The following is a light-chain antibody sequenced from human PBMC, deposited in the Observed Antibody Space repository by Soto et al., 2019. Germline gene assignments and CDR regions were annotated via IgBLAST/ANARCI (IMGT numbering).Light chain of an antibody. V-gene: IGLV3-21*02. J-gene: IGLJ3*02. CDR2: DDS. CDR3: QVWDSRTDHVV. CDR1: NLGSKS. Sequence: LTQPPSVSVAPGQTARIGCGGDNLGSKSVHWYQQKSGQAPVLVVSDDSDRPSGIPERISGSNSGKMATLTISGVEAGDEADYYCQVWDSRTDHVVFGGGTKVTVL.